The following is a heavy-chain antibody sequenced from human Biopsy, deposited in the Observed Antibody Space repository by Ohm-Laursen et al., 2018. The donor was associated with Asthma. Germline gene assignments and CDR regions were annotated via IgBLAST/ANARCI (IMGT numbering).Heavy chain of an antibody. CDR1: GFTFSTYG. CDR3: ARAGESDLVGGLDV. CDR2: IAWDGINS. D-gene: IGHD2-21*01. V-gene: IGHV3-30*03. J-gene: IGHJ6*02. Sequence: SLRLSCAASGFTFSTYGMHWVRQAPGKGLEWVAFIAWDGINSYYADSVKGLFTISRDNSRNTLYLQKNSLRADDTAVYYCARAGESDLVGGLDVWGQGTTVIVS.